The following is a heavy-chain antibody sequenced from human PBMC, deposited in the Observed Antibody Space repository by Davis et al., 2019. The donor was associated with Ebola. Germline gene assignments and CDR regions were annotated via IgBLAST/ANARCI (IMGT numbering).Heavy chain of an antibody. CDR3: ARRGIAVAGTGYFQH. Sequence: MPSETLSPTCTVSGGSISSSSYYWGWIRQPPGKGLEWIGSIYYSGSTYYNPSLKSRVTISVDTSKNQFSLKLSSVTAADTAVYYCARRGIAVAGTGYFQHWGQGTLVTVSS. V-gene: IGHV4-39*01. D-gene: IGHD6-19*01. CDR1: GGSISSSSYY. CDR2: IYYSGST. J-gene: IGHJ1*01.